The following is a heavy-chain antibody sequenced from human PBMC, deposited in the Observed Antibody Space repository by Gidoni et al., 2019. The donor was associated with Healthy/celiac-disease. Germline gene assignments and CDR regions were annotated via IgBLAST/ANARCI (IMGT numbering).Heavy chain of an antibody. D-gene: IGHD1-26*01. CDR3: ARERRYSGSSTDAFDI. V-gene: IGHV3-30*01. CDR1: GLTFRRYA. J-gene: IGHJ3*02. CDR2: ISYDGSNK. Sequence: QVQLVESGGGVVQPGGSLRLSWSASGLTFRRYAMHWVRQAPGKGLEWVAVISYDGSNKYYADSVKGRFTISRDNSKNTLYLQMNSLRAEDTAVYYCARERRYSGSSTDAFDIWGQGTMVTVSS.